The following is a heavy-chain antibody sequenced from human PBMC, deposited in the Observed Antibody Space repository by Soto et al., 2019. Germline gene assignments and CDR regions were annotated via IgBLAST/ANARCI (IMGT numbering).Heavy chain of an antibody. CDR2: IHYSGTT. Sequence: PSETLSLTCTVSGGSISSYYWSWIRQPPGKGLEWIGCIHYSGTTNYNPSLKSRVTISVDTSKNQFSLKLSSVTAADTAVYYCARGRRGDYVPFDYWGQGTLVPVSS. J-gene: IGHJ4*02. V-gene: IGHV4-59*01. D-gene: IGHD4-17*01. CDR1: GGSISSYY. CDR3: ARGRRGDYVPFDY.